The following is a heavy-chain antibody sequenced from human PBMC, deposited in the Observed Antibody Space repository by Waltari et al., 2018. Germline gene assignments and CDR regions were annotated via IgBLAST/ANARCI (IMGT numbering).Heavy chain of an antibody. J-gene: IGHJ1*01. CDR3: AKDDYGDEYFQH. V-gene: IGHV3-30*18. Sequence: QVHLVESGGDVVQPGRSLRLSCTAPACICGHYAMHWVRQAPGKGLEWVALISYDGMNTKYASSVEGRFTISRDNTKNTLFLQMNSLRLDDTAVYYCAKDDYGDEYFQHWGLGTLLTVSS. CDR1: ACICGHYA. CDR2: ISYDGMNT. D-gene: IGHD4-17*01.